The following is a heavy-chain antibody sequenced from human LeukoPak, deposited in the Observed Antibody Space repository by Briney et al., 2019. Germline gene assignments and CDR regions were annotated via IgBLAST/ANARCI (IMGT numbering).Heavy chain of an antibody. V-gene: IGHV3-48*03. CDR3: ARDSHKFDSSGYYPDAFDI. Sequence: GGSLRLSCAASGLTFGSYEMNWVRQAPGKGLEWVSYISSSGSSIYYADSVKGRFTISRDNAKKSLYLQMHSLRAEDTAVYYCARDSHKFDSSGYYPDAFDIWGQGTMVTVSS. CDR1: GLTFGSYE. CDR2: ISSSGSSI. D-gene: IGHD3-22*01. J-gene: IGHJ3*02.